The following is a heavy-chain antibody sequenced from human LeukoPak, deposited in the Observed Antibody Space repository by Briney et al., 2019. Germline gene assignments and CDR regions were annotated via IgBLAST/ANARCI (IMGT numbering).Heavy chain of an antibody. Sequence: GGSLRLSCVASGFTFSSYWMHWVRQAPGKGLVWVSRINSDGSSTSYADSVKGRFTISRDNAKNTLYLQMNSLRAEDTAVYYCATDSSGYQSMDVWGQGTTVTVSS. CDR1: GFTFSSYW. J-gene: IGHJ6*02. CDR3: ATDSSGYQSMDV. D-gene: IGHD6-19*01. CDR2: INSDGSST. V-gene: IGHV3-74*01.